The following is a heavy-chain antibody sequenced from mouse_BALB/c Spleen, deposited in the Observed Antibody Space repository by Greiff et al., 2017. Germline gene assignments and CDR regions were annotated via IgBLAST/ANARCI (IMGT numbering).Heavy chain of an antibody. D-gene: IGHD2-3*01. CDR1: GYAFSSSW. CDR2: IYPGDGDT. J-gene: IGHJ3*01. Sequence: QVQLKQSGPELVKPGASVKISCKASGYAFSSSWMNWVKQRPGQGLEWIGRIYPGDGDTNYNGKFKGKATLTADKSSSTAYMQLSSLTSVDSAVYFCALIYDGYYVFAYWGQGTLVTVSA. CDR3: ALIYDGYYVFAY. V-gene: IGHV1-82*01.